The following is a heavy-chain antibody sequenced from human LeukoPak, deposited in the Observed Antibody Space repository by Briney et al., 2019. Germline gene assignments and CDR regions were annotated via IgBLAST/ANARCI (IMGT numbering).Heavy chain of an antibody. CDR1: GGSISSSSYY. Sequence: PPETLSLTCTVSGGSISSSSYYWGWIRQPPGKGLEWIGSIYYSGSTYYNPALKSRVTISVDTSKNQFSLKLSSVTAADTAVYYCARLPDPWGQGTLVTVSS. CDR2: IYYSGST. V-gene: IGHV4-39*07. CDR3: ARLPDP. J-gene: IGHJ5*02.